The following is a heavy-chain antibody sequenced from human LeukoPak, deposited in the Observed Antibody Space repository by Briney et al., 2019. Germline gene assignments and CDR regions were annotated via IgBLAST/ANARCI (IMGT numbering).Heavy chain of an antibody. CDR1: GGSFSGYY. CDR2: IYNSGST. D-gene: IGHD3-9*01. J-gene: IGHJ6*03. CDR3: ARGLRYFDWSSPYYYMDV. Sequence: SETLSLTCAVYGGSFSGYYWGWIRQPPGKGLEWIGSIYNSGSTYYNPSLKSRVTISVDTSKNQFSLKLSSVTAADTAVYYCARGLRYFDWSSPYYYMDVWGKGTTVTISS. V-gene: IGHV4-34*01.